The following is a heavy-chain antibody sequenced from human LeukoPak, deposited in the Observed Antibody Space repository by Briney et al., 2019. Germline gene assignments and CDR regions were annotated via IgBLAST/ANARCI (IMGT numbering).Heavy chain of an antibody. CDR3: ANTEPRYFDWLLAFDI. J-gene: IGHJ3*02. Sequence: GGSLRLSCAASGFTFSSYGMHWVRQAPGKGLEWVAVISYDGSNKYYADSVKGRFTISRDNSKNTLYLQMNSLRAGDTAVYYCANTEPRYFDWLLAFDIWGQGTMVTVSS. D-gene: IGHD3-9*01. CDR2: ISYDGSNK. CDR1: GFTFSSYG. V-gene: IGHV3-30*18.